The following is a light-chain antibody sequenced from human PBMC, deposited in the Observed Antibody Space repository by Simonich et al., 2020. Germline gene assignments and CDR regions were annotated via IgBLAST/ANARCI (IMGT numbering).Light chain of an antibody. J-gene: IGKJ2*01. V-gene: IGKV4-1*01. CDR1: QSVLYSSNKKKD. Sequence: DIVMTQSPDSLAGSLGERATINCKSSQSVLYSSNKKKDLEWYQHKPGKPTKLLIYWTSTRESGVPDRFSGSGSGTDFTLTISSLQAEDVAVYYCQQYYSTPYTFGQGTKLEIK. CDR3: QQYYSTPYT. CDR2: WTS.